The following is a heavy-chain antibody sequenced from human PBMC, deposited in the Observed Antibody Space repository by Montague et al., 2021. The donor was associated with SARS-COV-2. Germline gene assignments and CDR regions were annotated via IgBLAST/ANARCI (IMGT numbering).Heavy chain of an antibody. V-gene: IGHV4-39*07. Sequence: SETLSLTCTVSGGPISSSSYYWGWIRQPPGKGLEWIGNIYYSGSTYYNPSLKSRVTISVDTSKNQFSLKVTSVTAADTAVYYCARGGGYYNYGLDVWGPGTTVTVSS. CDR2: IYYSGST. J-gene: IGHJ6*02. CDR1: GGPISSSSYY. CDR3: ARGGGYYNYGLDV. D-gene: IGHD3-22*01.